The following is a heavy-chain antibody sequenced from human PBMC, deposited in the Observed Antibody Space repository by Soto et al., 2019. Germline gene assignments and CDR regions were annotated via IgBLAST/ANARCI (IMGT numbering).Heavy chain of an antibody. Sequence: GGSLRLSCAASGFSVSSNYMSWVRQAPGKGLEWVSVFYTDGSRYYADSVKGRCTMSRDTSKNTLNLQMNSLRAEDTAVYYCTREDYYGSKMYGMDVWGQGTTVTVYS. D-gene: IGHD3-22*01. V-gene: IGHV3-53*01. CDR3: TREDYYGSKMYGMDV. CDR1: GFSVSSNY. J-gene: IGHJ6*02. CDR2: FYTDGSR.